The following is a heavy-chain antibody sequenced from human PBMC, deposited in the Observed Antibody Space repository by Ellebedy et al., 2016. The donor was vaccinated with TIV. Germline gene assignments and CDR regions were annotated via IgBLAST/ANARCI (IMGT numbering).Heavy chain of an antibody. CDR3: ARGGTLNGRWSS. J-gene: IGHJ4*02. CDR1: GFTFSSYW. D-gene: IGHD3-10*01. V-gene: IGHV3-7*03. CDR2: INPDGTKK. Sequence: GESLKISCAASGFTFSSYWMSWVRQAPGKGLEWVAFINPDGTKKFYVDSVKGRFIISRDNAKKSLFLQMNSLGVEDTAVYYCARGGTLNGRWSSWGQGTLVTVSS.